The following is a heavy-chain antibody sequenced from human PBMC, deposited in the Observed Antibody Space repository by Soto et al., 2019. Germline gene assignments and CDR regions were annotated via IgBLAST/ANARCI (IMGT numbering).Heavy chain of an antibody. CDR2: ISYDGSNK. V-gene: IGHV3-30-3*01. Sequence: GGSLRLSCAASGFTFSSYAMHWVRQAPGKGLEWVAVISYDGSNKYYADSVKGRFTISRDNSKNTLYLQMNSLRAEDTAVYYCARSRRDFWSGYYDAFDIWGQGTMVTVSS. CDR1: GFTFSSYA. CDR3: ARSRRDFWSGYYDAFDI. J-gene: IGHJ3*02. D-gene: IGHD3-3*01.